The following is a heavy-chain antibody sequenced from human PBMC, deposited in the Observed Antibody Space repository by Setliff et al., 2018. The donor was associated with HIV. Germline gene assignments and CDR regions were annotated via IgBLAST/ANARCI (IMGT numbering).Heavy chain of an antibody. Sequence: ASVKVSCKASGYTFTSYYMHWVRQAPGQGLEWMGIINPSGGSTSYAQKFQGRVTMTRDTSTSTAYMELRSLRSDDTAVYYCARGPYCSSSTCYGPLYYYYYMDVWGKGTTVTVSS. CDR1: GYTFTSYY. J-gene: IGHJ6*03. V-gene: IGHV1-46*01. D-gene: IGHD2-2*01. CDR3: ARGPYCSSSTCYGPLYYYYYMDV. CDR2: INPSGGST.